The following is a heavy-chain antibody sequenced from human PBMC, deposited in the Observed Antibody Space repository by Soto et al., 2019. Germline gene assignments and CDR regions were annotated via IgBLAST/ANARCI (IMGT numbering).Heavy chain of an antibody. D-gene: IGHD3-22*01. J-gene: IGHJ4*02. CDR2: TYYNGNA. CDR1: GGSIDRSNYY. CDR3: ARHFVAVVIKGWGY. Sequence: PSETLSLTCTVSGGSIDRSNYYWDWIRQPPGKGLEWIGTTYYNGNAYYNPSLKSRVTMSVDTSKNQLSLKLISMTAADTAVYYCARHFVAVVIKGWGYWGQGTLVTVS. V-gene: IGHV4-39*01.